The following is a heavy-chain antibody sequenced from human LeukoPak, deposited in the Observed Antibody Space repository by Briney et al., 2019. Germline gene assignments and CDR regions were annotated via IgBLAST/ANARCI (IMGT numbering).Heavy chain of an antibody. CDR1: GFTVSGNY. CDR2: IYTGGTT. Sequence: GGSLRLSCAVSGFTVSGNYMTWVRQAPGKGLEWVSVIYTGGTTYYRDSVKGRFTISRDNSKNTVYLRMDSLRPEDTAVYYCASGPTYDYVRVILYWGQGTLVTVSS. CDR3: ASGPTYDYVRVILY. J-gene: IGHJ4*02. D-gene: IGHD3-16*01. V-gene: IGHV3-53*05.